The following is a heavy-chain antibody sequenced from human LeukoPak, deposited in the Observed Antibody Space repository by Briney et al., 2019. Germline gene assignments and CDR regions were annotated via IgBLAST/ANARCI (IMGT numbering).Heavy chain of an antibody. CDR2: ISAYNGNT. CDR3: ARDDYCSGGSCYSAGYYYYYGMDV. D-gene: IGHD2-15*01. Sequence: ASVTVSFKASGYTFTSYGISWVRQAPGQGLEWMGWISAYNGNTNYVQKLQGRVTITTDTSTSTAYMELRSLRSDDTAVYYCARDDYCSGGSCYSAGYYYYYGMDVWGQGTTVTVSS. J-gene: IGHJ6*02. CDR1: GYTFTSYG. V-gene: IGHV1-18*01.